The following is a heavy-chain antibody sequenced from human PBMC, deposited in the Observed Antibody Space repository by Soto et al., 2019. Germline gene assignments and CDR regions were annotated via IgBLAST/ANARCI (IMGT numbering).Heavy chain of an antibody. J-gene: IGHJ6*02. D-gene: IGHD5-12*01. CDR3: ARHGAGEGRRYVGYYYYGMDV. Sequence: PSETLSLTCTVSGGSISSSSYYWGWIRQPPGKGLEWIGSIYYSGSTYYNPSLKSRVTISVDTSKNQFSLKLSSVTAADTAVYYCARHGAGEGRRYVGYYYYGMDVWGQGTTVTV. V-gene: IGHV4-39*01. CDR1: GGSISSSSYY. CDR2: IYYSGST.